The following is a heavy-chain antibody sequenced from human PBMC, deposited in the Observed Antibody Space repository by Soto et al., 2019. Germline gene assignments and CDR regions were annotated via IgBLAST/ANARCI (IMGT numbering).Heavy chain of an antibody. CDR3: ARAWTATAGWANWFDR. D-gene: IGHD6-13*01. J-gene: IGHJ5*02. CDR1: GGYISGEGYY. Sequence: QVQLQESGPGLVEPSQTLSLTCTVSGGYISGEGYYWSWIRQYSGRGLEWIGYIHYSGSTYSNPSLKSRLTISVDTSKTQFFLKLTSVTAADTAVYYCARAWTATAGWANWFDRWGLGTLVTVSS. CDR2: IHYSGST. V-gene: IGHV4-31*03.